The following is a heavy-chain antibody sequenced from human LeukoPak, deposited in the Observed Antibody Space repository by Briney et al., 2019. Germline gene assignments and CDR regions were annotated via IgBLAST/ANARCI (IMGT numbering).Heavy chain of an antibody. V-gene: IGHV1-18*01. Sequence: GASVKVSCKASGYTFTSYGISWVRQAPGQGLEWMGWISAYNGNTNYAQKLQGRVTMTTGTSTSTAYMELRSLRSDDTAVYYCARDRQRLQSIAAAGDGPNDYWGQGTLVTVSS. CDR3: ARDRQRLQSIAAAGDGPNDY. J-gene: IGHJ4*02. CDR1: GYTFTSYG. CDR2: ISAYNGNT. D-gene: IGHD6-13*01.